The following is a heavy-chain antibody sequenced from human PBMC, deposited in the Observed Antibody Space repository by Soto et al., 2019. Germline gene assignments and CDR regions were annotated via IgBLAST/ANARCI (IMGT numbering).Heavy chain of an antibody. CDR2: ITGSGGST. CDR3: AEDLGAMVQGVIITNQIYRMAG. J-gene: IGHJ6*02. Sequence: QPGGSLRLSCAASGITFSSSAMMWVRQAPGNGLELVSAITGSGGSTYYSESVKGRFTISXDNSKNTLYLQMKSLRAEXTAVYYCAEDLGAMVQGVIITNQIYRMAGRPQRTRVTAPS. V-gene: IGHV3-23*01. D-gene: IGHD3-10*01. CDR1: GITFSSSA.